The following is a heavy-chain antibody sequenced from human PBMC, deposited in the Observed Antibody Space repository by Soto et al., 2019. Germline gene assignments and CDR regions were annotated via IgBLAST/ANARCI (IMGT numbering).Heavy chain of an antibody. J-gene: IGHJ1*01. Sequence: QVQLVQSGAEVKKPGASVKVSCKASGYTFTSYGISWVRQAPGQGLEWMGWISAYNGNTNYAQKLQGRVTMTTDTSTSKAYMELTVLRSDDTAVYYCARYYYDSSGYYGGEGYFQHWGQGTLVTVSS. V-gene: IGHV1-18*01. CDR1: GYTFTSYG. CDR2: ISAYNGNT. CDR3: ARYYYDSSGYYGGEGYFQH. D-gene: IGHD3-22*01.